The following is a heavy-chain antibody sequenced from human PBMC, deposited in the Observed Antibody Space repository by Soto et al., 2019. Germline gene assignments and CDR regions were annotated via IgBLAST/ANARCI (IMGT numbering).Heavy chain of an antibody. V-gene: IGHV4-4*02. CDR1: GGTVASSHW. D-gene: IGHD2-21*02. Sequence: PSETLSLTCGVSGGTVASSHWWSWVPQSPGRRSEWIGNVYHTGDTNFNTSLQSRVTFSVDKSNNQFSLRLTSVTAADTAVYFCAREIVTAGGNNYFDPWGPGTLVTVSS. CDR2: VYHTGDT. CDR3: AREIVTAGGNNYFDP. J-gene: IGHJ5*02.